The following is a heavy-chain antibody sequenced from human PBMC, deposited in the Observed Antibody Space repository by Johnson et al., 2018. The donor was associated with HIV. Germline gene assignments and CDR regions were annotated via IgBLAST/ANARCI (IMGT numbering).Heavy chain of an antibody. Sequence: VQLVESGGGLVQPGGSLRLSCAASGFTFSSHWMHWVRQPPGKGLVWVSRINSDGSSTSYADSVKGRFTISRDNAKHTLYLQMNSLRVEDTAVYYCARAIDQGYSSGWSSDVYDIWGQGTMVTVSA. J-gene: IGHJ3*02. CDR3: ARAIDQGYSSGWSSDVYDI. CDR1: GFTFSSHW. CDR2: INSDGSST. D-gene: IGHD6-19*01. V-gene: IGHV3-74*02.